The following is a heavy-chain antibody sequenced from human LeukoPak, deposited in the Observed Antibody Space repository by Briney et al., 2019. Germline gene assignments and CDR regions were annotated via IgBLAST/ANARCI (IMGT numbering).Heavy chain of an antibody. J-gene: IGHJ4*02. CDR1: GFTATDNY. CDR2: IYPDGRT. CDR3: ARTNPVYGDYDY. Sequence: GGSLRLSCAVSGFTATDNYMSWVRQAPGKGLQWVSVIYPDGRTYYADSMKGRFTTSRDISRNTLLLQMNSLRPDDTAVHYCARTNPVYGDYDYWGQGTLVTVSS. V-gene: IGHV3-53*01. D-gene: IGHD4-17*01.